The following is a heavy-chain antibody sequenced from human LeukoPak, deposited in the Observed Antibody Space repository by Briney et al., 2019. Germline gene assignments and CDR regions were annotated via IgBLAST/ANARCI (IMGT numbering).Heavy chain of an antibody. Sequence: PGGSLRLSCAASGFTFSDYYMSWVRQAPGKGLEWVSYISGSSGYTKYADSVKGRFTISRDNAKISLYLQVNSLRAEDTAVYYCARGTGTTAYFDYWGQGAPVTVSS. CDR3: ARGTGTTAYFDY. CDR1: GFTFSDYY. J-gene: IGHJ4*02. V-gene: IGHV3-11*06. CDR2: ISGSSGYT. D-gene: IGHD1-1*01.